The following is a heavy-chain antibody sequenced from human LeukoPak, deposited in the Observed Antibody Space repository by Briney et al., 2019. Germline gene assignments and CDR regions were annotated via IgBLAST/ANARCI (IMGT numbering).Heavy chain of an antibody. CDR1: GFTFYNYA. J-gene: IGHJ4*02. CDR3: AKDREYCSGITCTLGDY. D-gene: IGHD2-15*01. Sequence: GGSLRLSCAASGFTFYNYAMSWVRQAPGKGLEWVSAISGSGGSTYYADSVKGRFTISRDNSKNTLYLQMDSLRAEDTAVYYCAKDREYCSGITCTLGDYWGQGTLVTVSS. CDR2: ISGSGGST. V-gene: IGHV3-23*01.